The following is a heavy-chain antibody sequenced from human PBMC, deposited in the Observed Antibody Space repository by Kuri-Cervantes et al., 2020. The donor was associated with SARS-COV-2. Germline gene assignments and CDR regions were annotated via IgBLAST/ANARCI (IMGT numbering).Heavy chain of an antibody. D-gene: IGHD5-12*01. CDR1: GFTFSGYW. Sequence: GGSLRLSCAASGFTFSGYWMSWVRQAPGKGLEWVANIKQDGSEKYYVDSVKGRFTISRDNAKNSLYLQMNSLRVEDTAVYYCASSRVYGGYDLYYYYYMDVWGKGTTVTVSS. J-gene: IGHJ6*03. V-gene: IGHV3-7*01. CDR3: ASSRVYGGYDLYYYYYMDV. CDR2: IKQDGSEK.